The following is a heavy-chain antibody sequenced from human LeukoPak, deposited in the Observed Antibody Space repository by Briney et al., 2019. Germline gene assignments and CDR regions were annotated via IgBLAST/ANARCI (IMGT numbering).Heavy chain of an antibody. CDR3: ASGLRHTYYYYYMDV. Sequence: ASVKVSCKASGYTFTSYYMHWVRQAPGQGLEWMGIINPSGGSTSYAQKFQGRVTMTRDMSTSTDYMDLSSLRSEDTAVYYCASGLRHTYYYYYMDVWGKGTTVTVSS. CDR1: GYTFTSYY. CDR2: INPSGGST. V-gene: IGHV1-46*01. J-gene: IGHJ6*03.